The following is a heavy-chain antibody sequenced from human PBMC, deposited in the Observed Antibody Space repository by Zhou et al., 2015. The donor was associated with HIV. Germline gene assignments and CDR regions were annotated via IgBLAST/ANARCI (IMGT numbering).Heavy chain of an antibody. V-gene: IGHV1-69*02. CDR3: ARGDGSYPREDYGMDV. Sequence: QVQLVQSGAEVKKPGSSVKVSCKASGGTFSSYTISWVRQAPGQGLEWMGRIIPILGIANYAQKFQGRVTITADKSTSTAYMELSSLRSEDTAVYYCARGDGSYPREDYGMDVWGPRDHGHRLL. J-gene: IGHJ6*01. CDR2: IIPILGIA. CDR1: GGTFSSYT. D-gene: IGHD1-26*01.